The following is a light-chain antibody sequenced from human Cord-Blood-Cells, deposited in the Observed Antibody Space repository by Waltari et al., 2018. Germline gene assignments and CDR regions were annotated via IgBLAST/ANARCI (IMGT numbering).Light chain of an antibody. CDR1: QSISSY. CDR2: AAS. V-gene: IGKV1-39*01. Sequence: DIQMTQSPSSLSASVGDRVTITCRASQSISSYLNWYQQKPGKATKLLIYAASSLQSGVPSRFSGSGSGTDFTLSISSLQPEDFATYDCQQSYSTPLFTFGPGTKVDIK. CDR3: QQSYSTPLFT. J-gene: IGKJ3*01.